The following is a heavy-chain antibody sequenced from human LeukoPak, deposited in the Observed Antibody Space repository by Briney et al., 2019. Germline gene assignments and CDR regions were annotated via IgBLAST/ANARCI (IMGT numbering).Heavy chain of an antibody. CDR1: GFTFSLHA. CDR2: INDSGDST. Sequence: GGSLRLSCAASGFTFSLHAMSWVRQALGKGLKWGSSINDSGDSTYHADSVKGRFTISRDNSKNTLYLQMNSLRAEDTAVYYCAKSLDLAVAGIDYWGQGTLVTVSS. CDR3: AKSLDLAVAGIDY. J-gene: IGHJ4*02. D-gene: IGHD6-19*01. V-gene: IGHV3-23*01.